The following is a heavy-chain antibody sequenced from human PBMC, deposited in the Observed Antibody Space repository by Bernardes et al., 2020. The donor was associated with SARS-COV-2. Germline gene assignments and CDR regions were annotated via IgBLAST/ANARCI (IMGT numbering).Heavy chain of an antibody. Sequence: ASVKVSCKASGYTFTSYGISWVRQAPGQGLEWMGWISAYNGNTNYAQKLQGRVTMTTDTSTSTAYMELRSLRSDDTAVYYCARDYYGSGRGGDYYYYYGMDVWGQGTTVTVSS. CDR3: ARDYYGSGRGGDYYYYYGMDV. D-gene: IGHD3-10*01. V-gene: IGHV1-18*01. CDR2: ISAYNGNT. J-gene: IGHJ6*02. CDR1: GYTFTSYG.